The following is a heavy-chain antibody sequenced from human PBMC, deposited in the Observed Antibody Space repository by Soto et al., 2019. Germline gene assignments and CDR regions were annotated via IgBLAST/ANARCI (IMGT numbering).Heavy chain of an antibody. V-gene: IGHV1-2*04. CDR2: IDGDSGDT. CDR1: GYTFTNYY. Sequence: QVQLVQSGAEVKKPGASVKVSCKASGYTFTNYYIHWVRQAPGQGLEWMGWIDGDSGDTKDAQKFQGWVTMTRDTSINTAYMELSRLTSDDTAVYYCARTPNNGRAGVYGMEVWGQGTTVNVSS. J-gene: IGHJ6*02. CDR3: ARTPNNGRAGVYGMEV. D-gene: IGHD2-8*01.